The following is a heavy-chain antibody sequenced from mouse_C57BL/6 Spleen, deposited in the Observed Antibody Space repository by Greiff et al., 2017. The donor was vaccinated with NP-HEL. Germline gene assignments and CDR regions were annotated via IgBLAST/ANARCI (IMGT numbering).Heavy chain of an antibody. CDR1: GFNIKNTY. J-gene: IGHJ1*03. V-gene: IGHV14-3*01. Sequence: EVKLVESVAELVRPGASVKLSCTASGFNIKNTYMHWVKQRPEQGLEWIGRIDPANGNTKYAPKFQGKATITADTSSNTAYLQLSSLTSEDTAIYYCARPPNNYYGSSWYFDVWGTGTTVTVSS. CDR3: ARPPNNYYGSSWYFDV. D-gene: IGHD1-1*01. CDR2: IDPANGNT.